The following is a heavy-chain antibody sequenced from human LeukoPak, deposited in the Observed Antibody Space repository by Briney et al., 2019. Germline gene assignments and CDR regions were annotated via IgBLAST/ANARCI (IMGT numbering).Heavy chain of an antibody. J-gene: IGHJ6*04. CDR2: IYYSGST. CDR3: ARDEGKRVAGTRSYYYYGMDV. CDR1: GGSVSSGSYY. D-gene: IGHD6-19*01. V-gene: IGHV4-61*01. Sequence: SETLSLTCTVSGGSVSSGSYYWSWIRQPPGKGLEWIGYIYYSGSTNYNPSLKSRVTISVDTSKNQLSLKLSSVTAADTAVYYCARDEGKRVAGTRSYYYYGMDVWGKGTTVTVSS.